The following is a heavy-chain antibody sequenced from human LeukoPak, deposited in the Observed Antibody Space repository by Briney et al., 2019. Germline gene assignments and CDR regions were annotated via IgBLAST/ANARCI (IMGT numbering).Heavy chain of an antibody. Sequence: ASVKVSCKASGYTFTNYAMNWVRQAPGQGLEWMGWINTNTGNPTYAQGFTGRFVFSLDTSVSTAYLQISSLKAEDTAVYYCARVYYSSSYDYWYFDLWGRGTLVTVSS. J-gene: IGHJ2*01. CDR1: GYTFTNYA. D-gene: IGHD6-13*01. V-gene: IGHV7-4-1*02. CDR3: ARVYYSSSYDYWYFDL. CDR2: INTNTGNP.